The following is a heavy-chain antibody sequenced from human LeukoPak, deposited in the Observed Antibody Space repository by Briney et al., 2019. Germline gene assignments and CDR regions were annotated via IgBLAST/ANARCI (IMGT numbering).Heavy chain of an antibody. D-gene: IGHD4-17*01. CDR3: ARGLYGDRDY. Sequence: GGSLRLSCAASEFTFSTYSMNWVRQAPGKGLEWVSYISSSSSTIYYADSVKGRFTISRDNAKNSLYLQMNSLRADDTAVYYCARGLYGDRDYWGQGTLVTVSS. J-gene: IGHJ4*02. V-gene: IGHV3-48*01. CDR1: EFTFSTYS. CDR2: ISSSSSTI.